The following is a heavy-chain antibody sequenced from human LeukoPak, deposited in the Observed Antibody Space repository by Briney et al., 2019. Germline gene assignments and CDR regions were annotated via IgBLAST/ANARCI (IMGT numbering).Heavy chain of an antibody. J-gene: IGHJ4*02. D-gene: IGHD3-22*01. V-gene: IGHV3-21*01. CDR1: GFTFSTYS. CDR2: ISGGSNYI. Sequence: GGSLRLSCAASGFTFSTYSMNWVRQAPGKGLEWVPSISGGSNYIYYADSVKGRFTISRDNAKNSLYLQMNSLRAEDTAVYYCAREAYYYDSSGYYPLDYWGQGTLVTVSS. CDR3: AREAYYYDSSGYYPLDY.